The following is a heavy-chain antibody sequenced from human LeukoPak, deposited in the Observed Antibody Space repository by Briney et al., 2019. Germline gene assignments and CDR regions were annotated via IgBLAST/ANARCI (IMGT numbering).Heavy chain of an antibody. D-gene: IGHD3-9*01. CDR3: ARAVDYDILTGYSPYYYMDV. CDR1: GFTFSSYS. J-gene: IGHJ6*03. Sequence: GGSLRLSCAASGFTFSSYSMNWVRQAPGKGLEWVSSISSSSSYIYYADSVKGRFTISRDNAKNSLYLQMNSLRAEDTPLYYCARAVDYDILTGYSPYYYMDVWGKGTTVTVSS. V-gene: IGHV3-21*04. CDR2: ISSSSSYI.